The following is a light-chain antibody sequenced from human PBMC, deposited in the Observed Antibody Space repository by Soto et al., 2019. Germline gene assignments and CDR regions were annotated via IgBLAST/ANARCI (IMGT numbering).Light chain of an antibody. J-gene: IGKJ4*01. V-gene: IGKV3-15*01. CDR2: GAS. CDR3: QHYNSWTPLT. CDR1: QSVSSN. Sequence: EIVMTQSPGTLSVSPGERATLSCRASQSVSSNLASYQQKPGQAPRLLISGASTRATGSPARFLGSGSDTESNLTISSLQSENVAFYYCQHYNSWTPLTFGGGTKVEI.